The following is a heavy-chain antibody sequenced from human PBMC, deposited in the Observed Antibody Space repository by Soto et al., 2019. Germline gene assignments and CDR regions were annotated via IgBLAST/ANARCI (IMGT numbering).Heavy chain of an antibody. CDR2: FSGSGGNI. D-gene: IGHD2-2*01. CDR1: GFTFSTHA. V-gene: IGHV3-23*01. Sequence: EVQLLESGGGLVQPGGSLRLSCVASGFTFSTHAMSLVRQAPGKGLEWVSTFSGSGGNIYYAESVKGRLTISRDDSKNTLYRQMNSLTVEDTAVYYCAKDPPWTVGPLAMDVWGQGTTVTLSS. CDR3: AKDPPWTVGPLAMDV. J-gene: IGHJ6*02.